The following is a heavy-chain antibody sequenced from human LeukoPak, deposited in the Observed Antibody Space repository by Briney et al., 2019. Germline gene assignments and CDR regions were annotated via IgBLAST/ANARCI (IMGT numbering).Heavy chain of an antibody. V-gene: IGHV3-21*01. D-gene: IGHD2-21*02. CDR1: GFTFSSYS. CDR3: ARVVYCGGDCYSGGMDV. Sequence: PGGSLRLSCAASGFTFSSYSMNWVRQAPGKGLEWVSSISSSSSYIYHADSVKGRFTISRDNAKNSLYLQMNSLRAEDTAVYYCARVVYCGGDCYSGGMDVWGQGTTVTVSS. J-gene: IGHJ6*02. CDR2: ISSSSSYI.